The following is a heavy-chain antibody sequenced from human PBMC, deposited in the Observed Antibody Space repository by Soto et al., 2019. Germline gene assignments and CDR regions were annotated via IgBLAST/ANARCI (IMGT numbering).Heavy chain of an antibody. D-gene: IGHD6-19*01. CDR1: GYTFTSYY. J-gene: IGHJ4*02. Sequence: QVQLVQSGAEVKKPGASVKVSCKASGYTFTSYYMHWVRQAPGQGLEWMGIINPSGGSTSYAQKFQGGVTMTRDTSTSTVYMELSSLRSEDTAVYYCARSHSSGWSDYWGQGTLVTVSS. V-gene: IGHV1-46*01. CDR3: ARSHSSGWSDY. CDR2: INPSGGST.